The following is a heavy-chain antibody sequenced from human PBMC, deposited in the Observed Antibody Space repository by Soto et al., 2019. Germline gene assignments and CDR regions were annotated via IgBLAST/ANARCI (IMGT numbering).Heavy chain of an antibody. CDR1: GGSISSYY. Sequence: QVQLQESGPGLVKPSETLSLTCTVSGGSISSYYWSWIRQPPGKGLEWIGYIYYSGSTNYNPSLKSRVTISVDTSKNQFSLKLSSVTAADTAVYYCARGFYGDFPNNYYYGMDVWGQGTTVTVSS. J-gene: IGHJ6*02. V-gene: IGHV4-59*01. CDR3: ARGFYGDFPNNYYYGMDV. CDR2: IYYSGST. D-gene: IGHD4-17*01.